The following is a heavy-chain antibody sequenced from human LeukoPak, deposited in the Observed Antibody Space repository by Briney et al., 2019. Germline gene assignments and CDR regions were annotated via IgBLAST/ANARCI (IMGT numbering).Heavy chain of an antibody. V-gene: IGHV4-4*07. CDR1: GGSISSYY. D-gene: IGHD3-3*01. CDR3: ARDFRDFGSGYHWAFDI. CDR2: IYTSGST. Sequence: PQTLSLTCTVSGGSISSYYWGWIRQPAGKWLEWIGRIYTSGSTNYNPSLKSRVTMSVDTSKNQFSLKLSSVTAADTAVYYCARDFRDFGSGYHWAFDIWGQGTMVTVSS. J-gene: IGHJ3*02.